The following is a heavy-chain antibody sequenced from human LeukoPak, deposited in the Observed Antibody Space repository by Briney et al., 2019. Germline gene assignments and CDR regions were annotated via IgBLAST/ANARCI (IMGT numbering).Heavy chain of an antibody. CDR2: IYFDGST. D-gene: IGHD4-23*01. Sequence: SETLSLTCTISGGSIDTYNYYWGWIRQPPGKGLEWIGSIYFDGSTYYNPSLKSRVTVSLHTSNNQFSLKLRSVTTADTAVYYCAREDSGNSDDSLDIWGQGTMVTVSS. J-gene: IGHJ3*02. CDR3: AREDSGNSDDSLDI. V-gene: IGHV4-39*07. CDR1: GGSIDTYNYY.